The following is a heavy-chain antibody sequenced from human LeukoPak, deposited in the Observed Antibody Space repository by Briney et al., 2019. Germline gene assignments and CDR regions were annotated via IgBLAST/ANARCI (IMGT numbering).Heavy chain of an antibody. J-gene: IGHJ4*02. CDR3: TRDQMNY. Sequence: PGGSLRLSCTASEFTVSRNYMLWVRQAPGKGLAWVSLIFSNGDTHYADSVKGRFTISRDTSKNTVSLQMNSLRVEDTAMYYCTRDQMNYWGQGTLVTVSS. V-gene: IGHV3-53*01. CDR1: EFTVSRNY. D-gene: IGHD5-24*01. CDR2: IFSNGDT.